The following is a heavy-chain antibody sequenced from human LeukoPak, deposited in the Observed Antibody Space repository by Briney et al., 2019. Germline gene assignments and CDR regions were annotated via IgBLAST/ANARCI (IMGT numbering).Heavy chain of an antibody. Sequence: SETLSLSCTVSSGSISGSFWSWIRQPPGKGLEWIADIYYSGNTNYNPSLKSLVTISVDMSRNQFSLKLSSVTAADTAVYYCARGGGAGTFYHNQAFDSWGPGTLVTVSS. CDR2: IYYSGNT. J-gene: IGHJ4*02. D-gene: IGHD3-10*01. CDR3: ARGGGAGTFYHNQAFDS. V-gene: IGHV4-59*01. CDR1: SGSISGSF.